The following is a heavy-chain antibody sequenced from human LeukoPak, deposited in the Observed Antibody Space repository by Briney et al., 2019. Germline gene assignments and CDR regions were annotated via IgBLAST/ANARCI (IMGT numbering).Heavy chain of an antibody. CDR3: AREEGGATFDY. CDR1: GYIFTNYY. J-gene: IGHJ4*02. V-gene: IGHV1-46*01. Sequence: ASVRVSCKASGYIFTNYYMHWLRQAPGQGLEWMGIIFPSAGSANYAQKFRSRVTMNRDTSTSTVYMELSSLRSEDTAVYYCAREEGGATFDYWGQGTLVTVSS. CDR2: IFPSAGSA. D-gene: IGHD3-16*01.